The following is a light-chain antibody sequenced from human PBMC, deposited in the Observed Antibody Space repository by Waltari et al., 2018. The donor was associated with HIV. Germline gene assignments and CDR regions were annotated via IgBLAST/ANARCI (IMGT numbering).Light chain of an antibody. CDR2: DVN. CDR3: CSYAGSNSWV. V-gene: IGLV2-23*02. J-gene: IGLJ3*02. Sequence: QSALTQPASVSGSPGQSITISCSGTSSDLGSYNLVSWYQQYPGKAPKLMIYDVNKRPSGVSNRFSGSKSGNTASLTISGLQAEDEADYYCCSYAGSNSWVFGGGTKLTVL. CDR1: SSDLGSYNL.